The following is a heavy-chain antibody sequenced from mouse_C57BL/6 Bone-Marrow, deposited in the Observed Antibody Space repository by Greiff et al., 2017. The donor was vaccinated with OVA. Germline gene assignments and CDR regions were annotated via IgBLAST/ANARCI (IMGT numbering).Heavy chain of an antibody. V-gene: IGHV3-6*01. CDR3: ASSYYGYDGDFAY. D-gene: IGHD2-9*01. CDR2: ISYDGSN. Sequence: EVKLQESGPGLVKPSQSLSLTCSVTGYSITSGYYWNWIRQFPGNKLEWMGYISYDGSNNYNPSLKNRISITRDTSKNQFFLKLNSVTTEDTATYYCASSYYGYDGDFAYWGQGTLVTVSA. CDR1: GYSITSGYY. J-gene: IGHJ3*01.